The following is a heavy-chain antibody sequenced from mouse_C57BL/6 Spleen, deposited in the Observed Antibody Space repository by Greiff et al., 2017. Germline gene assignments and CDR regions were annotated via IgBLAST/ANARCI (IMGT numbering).Heavy chain of an antibody. D-gene: IGHD2-12*01. J-gene: IGHJ3*01. Sequence: QVQLQQPGAELVRPGSSVKLSCKASGYTFTSYWMHWVKQRPIQGLEWIGNIDPSDSETHYNQKFKDKATLTVDKSSSTAYMQLSSLTSEDSAVYYCARGGAYDRGAWFAYWGQGTLVTVSA. CDR3: ARGGAYDRGAWFAY. V-gene: IGHV1-52*01. CDR1: GYTFTSYW. CDR2: IDPSDSET.